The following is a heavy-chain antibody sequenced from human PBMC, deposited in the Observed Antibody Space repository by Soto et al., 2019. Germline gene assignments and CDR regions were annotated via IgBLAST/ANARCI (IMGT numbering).Heavy chain of an antibody. CDR2: INAGNGNT. V-gene: IGHV1-3*01. CDR1: GYTFTSYA. Sequence: QVQLVQSGAEVKKPGASVKVSCKASGYTFTSYAMHWVRQAPGQRLEWMGWINAGNGNTKYSQKIQGRVTITRDTSASTAYMELSSLRSEDTAVYYCARGPGGPDGPWEYWGQGTLVSVSS. D-gene: IGHD1-26*01. CDR3: ARGPGGPDGPWEY. J-gene: IGHJ4*02.